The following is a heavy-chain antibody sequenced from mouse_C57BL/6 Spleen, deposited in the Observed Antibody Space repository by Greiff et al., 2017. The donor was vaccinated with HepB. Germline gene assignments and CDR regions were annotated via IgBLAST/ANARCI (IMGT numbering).Heavy chain of an antibody. Sequence: QVQLQQPGAELVKPGASVKLSCKASGYTFTSYWMHWVKQRPGQGLEWIGMIHPNSGSTNYNEKFKSKATLTVDKSSSTAYMQLSSLTSEDSAVYYCARSGYYGRYWYFDVWGTGTTVTVSS. CDR2: IHPNSGST. V-gene: IGHV1-64*01. CDR1: GYTFTSYW. CDR3: ARSGYYGRYWYFDV. J-gene: IGHJ1*03. D-gene: IGHD1-2*01.